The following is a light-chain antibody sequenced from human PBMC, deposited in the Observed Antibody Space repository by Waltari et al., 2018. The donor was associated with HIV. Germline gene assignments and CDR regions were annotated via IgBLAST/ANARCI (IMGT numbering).Light chain of an antibody. Sequence: DIKMTQSPSSLSASVGDRVIITCRASQSISSYLNWYQHKPGKAPKLLIYAASSLQSGVPSRFSGSGSGTDFTLTISSLQPEDFATYYCQQSLIVPLTFGGGTKVEIK. CDR1: QSISSY. CDR2: AAS. J-gene: IGKJ4*01. V-gene: IGKV1-39*01. CDR3: QQSLIVPLT.